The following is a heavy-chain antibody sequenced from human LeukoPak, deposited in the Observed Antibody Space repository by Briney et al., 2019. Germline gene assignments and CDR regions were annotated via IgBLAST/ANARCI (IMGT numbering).Heavy chain of an antibody. CDR1: GGSISSYY. V-gene: IGHV4-59*01. CDR3: ARDFGLHDYGDPPNWYFDL. J-gene: IGHJ2*01. Sequence: KTSETLSLTCTVSGGSISSYYWSWIRQPPGKGLEWIGYIYYSGSTNYNPSLKSRVTISVDTSKNQFSLKLSSVTAADTAVYYCARDFGLHDYGDPPNWYFDLWGRGTLVTVSS. CDR2: IYYSGST. D-gene: IGHD4-17*01.